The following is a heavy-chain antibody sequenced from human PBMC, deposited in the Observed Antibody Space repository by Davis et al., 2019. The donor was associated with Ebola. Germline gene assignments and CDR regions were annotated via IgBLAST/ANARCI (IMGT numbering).Heavy chain of an antibody. Sequence: SETLSLTCTVSGGSISSYYWSWIRQPPGKGLEWIGYIYYSGSTNYNPSLKSRVTISVDTSKNQFSLKLSSVTAADTAMYYCARGYGDYYFDYWGQGTLVTVSS. CDR3: ARGYGDYYFDY. J-gene: IGHJ4*02. D-gene: IGHD4-17*01. V-gene: IGHV4-59*01. CDR1: GGSISSYY. CDR2: IYYSGST.